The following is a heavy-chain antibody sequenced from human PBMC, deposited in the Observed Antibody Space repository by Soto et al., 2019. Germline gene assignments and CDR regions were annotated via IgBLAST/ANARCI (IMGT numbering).Heavy chain of an antibody. Sequence: SETLSLTCTVSGGSINSGGYFWTWVRQHPGKGLEWIGYMYNSGTTYYTSSLKSRVNISGDTSKNQFSLRLSSVTAADTAVYYCAGAKGRSFFDHWGQGTLVTVSS. D-gene: IGHD1-26*01. CDR2: MYNSGTT. CDR1: GGSINSGGYF. J-gene: IGHJ4*02. V-gene: IGHV4-31*03. CDR3: AGAKGRSFFDH.